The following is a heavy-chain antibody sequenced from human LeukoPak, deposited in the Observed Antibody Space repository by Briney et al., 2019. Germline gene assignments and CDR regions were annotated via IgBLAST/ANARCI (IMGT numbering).Heavy chain of an antibody. Sequence: ALVKVSCKASGYTFTGYYMHWGRQAPGQGLEWMGRINPNSGGTNYAQKFQGRVTMTRDTSISTAYMELSRLRSDDTAVYYCARKKMVRGAASVGYYYYYMDVWGKGTTVTVSS. CDR2: INPNSGGT. J-gene: IGHJ6*03. CDR3: ARKKMVRGAASVGYYYYYMDV. CDR1: GYTFTGYY. D-gene: IGHD3-10*01. V-gene: IGHV1-2*06.